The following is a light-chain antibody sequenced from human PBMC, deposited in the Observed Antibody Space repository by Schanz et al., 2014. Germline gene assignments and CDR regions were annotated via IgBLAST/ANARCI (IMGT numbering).Light chain of an antibody. CDR2: DVI. CDR3: CSKTGSSTFV. CDR1: SSDVGGYDY. J-gene: IGLJ3*02. Sequence: QSALTQPASMSGSPGQSITISCNGSSSDVGGYDYVSWYRQHPGKAPKVMIYDVIKRPSGAFHRFTGSKSDNTATLTISGHHAEDDADYYSCSKTGSSTFVFGGGTKVTVL. V-gene: IGLV2-14*01.